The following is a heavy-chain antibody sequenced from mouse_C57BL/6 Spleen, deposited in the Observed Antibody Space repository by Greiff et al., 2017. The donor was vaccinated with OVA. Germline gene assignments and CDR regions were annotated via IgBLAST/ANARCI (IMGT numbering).Heavy chain of an antibody. J-gene: IGHJ4*01. CDR3: SRSADGIPGDAMDY. V-gene: IGHV7-3*01. CDR1: GFTFTDYY. Sequence: EVKLVESGGGLVQPGGSLSLSCAASGFTFTDYYMSWVRQPPGKALEWLGFIRNKANGYTTEYSASVKGRFTISRDNSQSILYLQMNALRAEDSATYYCSRSADGIPGDAMDYWGQGTSVTVSS. D-gene: IGHD2-3*01. CDR2: IRNKANGYTT.